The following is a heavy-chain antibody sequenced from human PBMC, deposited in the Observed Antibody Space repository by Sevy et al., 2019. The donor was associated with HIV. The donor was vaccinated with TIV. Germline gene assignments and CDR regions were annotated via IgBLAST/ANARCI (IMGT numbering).Heavy chain of an antibody. CDR2: ISDSSATI. V-gene: IGHV3-48*01. CDR1: GFTYS. D-gene: IGHD5-12*01. CDR3: ASQRGGYKRLYYFDS. J-gene: IGHJ4*02. Sequence: GGSLRLSCVASGFTYSMNWVRQAPGKGLEWVSYISDSSATIHYADSVKGRFTISRDNAKNSLYLQMNTLRAEDTAVYYCASQRGGYKRLYYFDSWGQGTLVTVSS.